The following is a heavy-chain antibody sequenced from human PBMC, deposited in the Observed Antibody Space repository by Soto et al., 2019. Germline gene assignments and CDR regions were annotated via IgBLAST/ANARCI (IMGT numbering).Heavy chain of an antibody. J-gene: IGHJ4*02. CDR2: ISWCDDQ. CDR1: GCSLTTTSMG. Sequence: QITLKESGPPLVRPAQTLTSPCAFSGCSLTTTSMGVAWLRQPPGTALEWLALISWCDDQRYSPSLKDRLTISKDTSRSRVVLTISNMNPEDTGTYFCSHAGDYDLLSFDHWGPGTLVTVSS. CDR3: SHAGDYDLLSFDH. V-gene: IGHV2-5*01. D-gene: IGHD4-17*01.